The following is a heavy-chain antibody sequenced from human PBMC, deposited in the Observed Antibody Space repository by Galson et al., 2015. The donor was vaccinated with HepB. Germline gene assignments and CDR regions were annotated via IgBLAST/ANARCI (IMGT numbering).Heavy chain of an antibody. CDR1: GFTFSSYA. D-gene: IGHD3-10*01. J-gene: IGHJ4*02. Sequence: SLRLSCAASGFTFSSYAMSWVRQAPGKGLEWVSAISGSGGSTYYADSVKGRFTISRDNSKNTLYLQMNSLRAEDTAVYYCAKDHTFLGVRGAYFDYWGQGTLVTVSS. CDR2: ISGSGGST. CDR3: AKDHTFLGVRGAYFDY. V-gene: IGHV3-23*01.